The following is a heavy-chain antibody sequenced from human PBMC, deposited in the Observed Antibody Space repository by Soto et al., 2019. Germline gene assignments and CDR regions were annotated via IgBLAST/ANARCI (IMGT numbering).Heavy chain of an antibody. CDR1: GGSISSYY. J-gene: IGHJ4*02. CDR3: ARSKSYLRYCSSTSCYAADYDY. V-gene: IGHV4-59*01. CDR2: IYYSGST. Sequence: PSETLSLTCTVSGGSISSYYWSWIRRPPGKGLEWIGYIYYSGSTNYNPSLKSRVTISVDTSKNQFSLKLSSVTAADTAVYYCARSKSYLRYCSSTSCYAADYDYWGQGTLVTVSS. D-gene: IGHD2-2*01.